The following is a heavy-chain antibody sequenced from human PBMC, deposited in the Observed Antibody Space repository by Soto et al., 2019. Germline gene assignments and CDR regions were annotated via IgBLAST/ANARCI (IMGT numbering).Heavy chain of an antibody. Sequence: SETLSLTCTVSGGSVSSGSYYWSWNRQPPGKGLEWIGYIHYSGSTNYNPSLKSRVTISVDTSKNQFSLKLSSVTAADTAVYYCARGRYYYDSSGYRTPPLWAYWGQGTLVTVSS. V-gene: IGHV4-61*01. CDR3: ARGRYYYDSSGYRTPPLWAY. D-gene: IGHD3-22*01. J-gene: IGHJ4*02. CDR1: GGSVSSGSYY. CDR2: IHYSGST.